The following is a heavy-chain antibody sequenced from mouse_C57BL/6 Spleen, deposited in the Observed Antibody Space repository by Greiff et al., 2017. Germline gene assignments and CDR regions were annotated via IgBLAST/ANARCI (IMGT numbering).Heavy chain of an antibody. CDR2: IYPGGGYT. V-gene: IGHV1-63*01. D-gene: IGHD2-4*01. CDR3: ARGGDYDEGVYAMDY. Sequence: QVQLKQSGAELVRPGTSVKMSCKASGYTFTNYWIGWAKQRPGHGLAWIGDIYPGGGYTNYNEQFKGKATLTADKSSSTAYMQFSSLTSEDSAIYYCARGGDYDEGVYAMDYWGQGTSVTVSS. J-gene: IGHJ4*01. CDR1: GYTFTNYW.